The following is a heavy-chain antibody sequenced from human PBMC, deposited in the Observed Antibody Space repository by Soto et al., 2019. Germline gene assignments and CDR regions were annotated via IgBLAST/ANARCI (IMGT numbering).Heavy chain of an antibody. V-gene: IGHV3-23*05. D-gene: IGHD5-18*01. Sequence: GGSLRLSCAASGFTFSTYAMSWVRQAPGKGLEWVSTIDNSGGITYYADSVKGRFTISRDNSKNTLYLQMNSLRAEDTAVYYCAKGGYNYGFLFDCWGQGTLVTVSS. CDR3: AKGGYNYGFLFDC. CDR2: IDNSGGIT. J-gene: IGHJ4*02. CDR1: GFTFSTYA.